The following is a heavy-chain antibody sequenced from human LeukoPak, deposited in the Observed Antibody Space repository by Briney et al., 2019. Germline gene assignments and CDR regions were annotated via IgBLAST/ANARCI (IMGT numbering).Heavy chain of an antibody. V-gene: IGHV3-7*01. CDR2: IKQDGSEK. Sequence: GGSLRLSCAASGFTFSSYEMNWVRQAPGKGLEWVANIKQDGSEKYYVDSVKGRFTISRDNAKNSLYLQMNSLRAEDTAVYYCARADIVVVVAVDYWGQGTLVTVSS. J-gene: IGHJ4*02. CDR3: ARADIVVVVAVDY. D-gene: IGHD2-15*01. CDR1: GFTFSSYE.